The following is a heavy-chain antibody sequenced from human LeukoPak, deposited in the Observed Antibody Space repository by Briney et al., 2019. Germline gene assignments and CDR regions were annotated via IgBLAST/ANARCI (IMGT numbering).Heavy chain of an antibody. J-gene: IGHJ3*01. D-gene: IGHD1-26*01. Sequence: PGGSLRLSCAASGFAFSSYAMYWVRQAPGKGLEWVAVISYDESNKYYSDSLEGRFTISRDNSKNTLYLQMNRLRAEDTAVYYCARSIIVGATGAFDVWGQGTMVTVS. CDR2: ISYDESNK. CDR3: ARSIIVGATGAFDV. V-gene: IGHV3-30-3*01. CDR1: GFAFSSYA.